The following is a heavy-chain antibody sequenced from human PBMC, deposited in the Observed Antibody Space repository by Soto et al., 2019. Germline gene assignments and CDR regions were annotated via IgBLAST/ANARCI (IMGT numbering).Heavy chain of an antibody. Sequence: GSLRLSCAASVFTFSSYAMSWVRQAPGKGLEWVSAISGSGGSTYYADSVKGRFTISRDNSKNTLYLQMNSLRAEDTAVYYCAKEETILTGYHRDYYYYGMDVWGQGTTVTVSS. V-gene: IGHV3-23*01. CDR3: AKEETILTGYHRDYYYYGMDV. D-gene: IGHD3-9*01. CDR2: ISGSGGST. J-gene: IGHJ6*02. CDR1: VFTFSSYA.